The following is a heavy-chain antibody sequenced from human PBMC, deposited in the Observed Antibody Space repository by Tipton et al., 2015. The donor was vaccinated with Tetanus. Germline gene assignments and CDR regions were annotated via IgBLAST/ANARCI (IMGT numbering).Heavy chain of an antibody. J-gene: IGHJ4*02. CDR1: GGSISSFC. Sequence: TLSLTCTVSGGSISSFCWTWIRQPPGKGLEWIGYIFDTGSTNYNPSLKSRVTMSVDTSKNQFSLHLTSVTAADTAVYYCARGWGSSWYYFDNWGQGTLVTVSS. CDR3: ARGWGSSWYYFDN. V-gene: IGHV4-59*01. D-gene: IGHD6-13*01. CDR2: IFDTGST.